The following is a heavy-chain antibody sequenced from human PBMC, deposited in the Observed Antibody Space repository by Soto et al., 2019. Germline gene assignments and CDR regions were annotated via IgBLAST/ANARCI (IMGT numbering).Heavy chain of an antibody. Sequence: GGSLRLSCAASGFTFSSYAMSWVRQAPGKGLEWVSAISGSGGSTYYADSVKGRFTISRDNSKNTLYLQMNSLRAEDTAVYYCAKDLVESYGPSLYYYGMDVWGQGTTVTVSS. V-gene: IGHV3-23*01. D-gene: IGHD5-18*01. J-gene: IGHJ6*02. CDR1: GFTFSSYA. CDR2: ISGSGGST. CDR3: AKDLVESYGPSLYYYGMDV.